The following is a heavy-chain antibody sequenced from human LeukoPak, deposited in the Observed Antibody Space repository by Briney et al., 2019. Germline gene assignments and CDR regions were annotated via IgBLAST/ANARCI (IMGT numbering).Heavy chain of an antibody. V-gene: IGHV3-23*01. CDR2: ISGSGTTT. CDR1: GFSFSSSA. D-gene: IGHD3-16*01. Sequence: PGGSLRLSCAASGFSFSSSAMSWVRQAPGKGLDWVSVISGSGTTTHYSDSVKGRFTISRDNSKNTVYLQMNSLRAEDTAVYYCAKGWQLSFSDYWGQGILVTVSS. CDR3: AKGWQLSFSDY. J-gene: IGHJ4*02.